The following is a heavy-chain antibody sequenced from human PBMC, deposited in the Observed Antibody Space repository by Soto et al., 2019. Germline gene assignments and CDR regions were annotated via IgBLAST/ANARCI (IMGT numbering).Heavy chain of an antibody. J-gene: IGHJ6*02. V-gene: IGHV3-43*01. CDR3: AKDIGVVAGYYYYGMDV. CDR2: ISWDGGST. D-gene: IGHD2-15*01. Sequence: GGSLRLSCAASGFTFSSYTMHWVRQAPGKGLEWVSLISWDGGSTYYADSVKGRFTISRDNSKNSLYLQMNSLRTEDTALYYCAKDIGVVAGYYYYGMDVWGQGTTVTVSS. CDR1: GFTFSSYT.